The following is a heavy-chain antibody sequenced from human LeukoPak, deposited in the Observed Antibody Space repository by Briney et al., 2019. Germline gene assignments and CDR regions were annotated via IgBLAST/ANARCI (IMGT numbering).Heavy chain of an antibody. J-gene: IGHJ4*02. V-gene: IGHV3-7*01. Sequence: GGSLRLSCAASGFNFNNYWMSWLRQAPGKGLEWVANIKDDGNEQYYVDSVRGRFVISRDNSRDSLFLQMYGLRDDDTAVYYCGRERVSAYDYWGQGSLVTVTS. CDR1: GFNFNNYW. CDR2: IKDDGNEQ. CDR3: GRERVSAYDY.